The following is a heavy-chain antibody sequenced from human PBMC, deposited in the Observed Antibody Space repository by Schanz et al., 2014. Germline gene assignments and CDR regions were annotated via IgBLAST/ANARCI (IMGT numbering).Heavy chain of an antibody. J-gene: IGHJ3*02. CDR3: ATDYSGGGCHI. V-gene: IGHV3-30*04. CDR2: ISYDGSHK. CDR1: GFTFSSYA. D-gene: IGHD6-19*01. Sequence: QVQLVESGGGVVQPGRSLRLSCAASGFTFSSYAMHWVRQAPGKGLEWVAVISYDGSHKDYADSVKGRFTLSRDNSKNTVYLQMNSLRAEDTALYFCATDYSGGGCHIWGQGTMVTVSS.